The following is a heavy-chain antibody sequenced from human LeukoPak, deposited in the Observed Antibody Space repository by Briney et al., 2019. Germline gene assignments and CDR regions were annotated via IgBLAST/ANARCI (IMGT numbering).Heavy chain of an antibody. CDR3: ARERLEVVTAIGSNWFDP. V-gene: IGHV3-66*01. J-gene: IGHJ5*02. CDR2: IYSGGST. CDR1: GFTVSSNY. Sequence: HTGGSLRLSCAASGFTVSSNYMSWVRQAPGKGLEWVSVIYSGGSTYYADSVKGRFTISRDNSKNTLYLQMNSLRAEDTAVYYCARERLEVVTAIGSNWFDPWGQGTLVTVSS. D-gene: IGHD2-21*02.